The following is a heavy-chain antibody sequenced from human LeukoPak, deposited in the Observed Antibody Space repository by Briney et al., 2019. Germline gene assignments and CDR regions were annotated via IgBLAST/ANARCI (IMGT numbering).Heavy chain of an antibody. CDR1: GGSISSYY. CDR3: ARTRPLLWFGESKTNDAFDI. Sequence: SETLSLTCTVSGGSISSYYWSWIRQPAGKGLEWIGRIYTSGSTNYNPSLKSRVTMSVDTSKNQFSLKLSSVTAADTAVYYCARTRPLLWFGESKTNDAFDIWGQGTMVTVSS. J-gene: IGHJ3*02. D-gene: IGHD3-10*01. V-gene: IGHV4-4*07. CDR2: IYTSGST.